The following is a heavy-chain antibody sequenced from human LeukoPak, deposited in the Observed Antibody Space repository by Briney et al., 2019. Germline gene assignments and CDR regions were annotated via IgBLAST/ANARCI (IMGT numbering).Heavy chain of an antibody. D-gene: IGHD3-3*01. CDR2: INHSGST. V-gene: IGHV4-34*01. J-gene: IGHJ5*02. CDR3: ARGRDYDFWSGYYRWFDP. Sequence: SETLSLTXAVYGGSFSGYYWSWIRQPPGKGLEWIGEINHSGSTNYNPSLKSRVTISVDTSKNQFSLKLSSVTAADTAVYYCARGRDYDFWSGYYRWFDPWGQGTLVTVSS. CDR1: GGSFSGYY.